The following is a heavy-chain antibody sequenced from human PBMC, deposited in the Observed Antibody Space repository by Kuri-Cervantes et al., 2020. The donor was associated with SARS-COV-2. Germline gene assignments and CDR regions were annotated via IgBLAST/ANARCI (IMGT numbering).Heavy chain of an antibody. CDR3: AGTLARYYMDV. V-gene: IGHV4-61*05. CDR2: IYYSGSS. CDR1: GGTISSSSYY. Sequence: SETLSLSCTVSGGTISSSSYYWGWIGPPPVKGLVWIGYIYYSGSSNYNPSLKSRVTISVDTSKNQFILKLSSVTAADTAVYYCAGTLARYYMDVWGKGTTVTVSS. J-gene: IGHJ6*03. D-gene: IGHD6-6*01.